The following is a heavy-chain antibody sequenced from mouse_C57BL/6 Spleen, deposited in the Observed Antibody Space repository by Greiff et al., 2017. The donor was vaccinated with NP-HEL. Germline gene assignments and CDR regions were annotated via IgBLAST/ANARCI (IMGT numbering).Heavy chain of an antibody. Sequence: EVKLQESGGGLVKPGGSLKLSCAASGFTFSDYGMHWVRQAPEKGLEWVAYISSGSSTIYYADTVKGRFTISRDNAKNTLFLQMTSLRSEDTAMYYCARPDSSGYAMDYWGQGTSVTVSS. CDR3: ARPDSSGYAMDY. CDR2: ISSGSSTI. CDR1: GFTFSDYG. J-gene: IGHJ4*01. V-gene: IGHV5-17*01. D-gene: IGHD3-2*02.